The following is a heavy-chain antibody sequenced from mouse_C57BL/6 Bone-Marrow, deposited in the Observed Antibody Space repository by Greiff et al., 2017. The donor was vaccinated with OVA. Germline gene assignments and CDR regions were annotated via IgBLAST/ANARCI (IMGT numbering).Heavy chain of an antibody. Sequence: VQLQESGAELVRPGTSVKMSCKASGYTFTNYWIGWAKQRPGHGLEWIGDIYPGGGYTNYNEKFKGKATLTADKSSSTAYMQFSSLTSEDSAIYYCARSESLYYYAMDYWGQGTSVTVSS. CDR1: GYTFTNYW. D-gene: IGHD1-1*01. J-gene: IGHJ4*01. CDR3: ARSESLYYYAMDY. CDR2: IYPGGGYT. V-gene: IGHV1-63*01.